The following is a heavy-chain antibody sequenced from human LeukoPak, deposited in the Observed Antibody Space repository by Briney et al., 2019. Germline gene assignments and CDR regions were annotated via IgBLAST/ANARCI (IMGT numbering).Heavy chain of an antibody. D-gene: IGHD6-19*01. V-gene: IGHV3-30*03. CDR1: GFPFSTYG. CDR3: ARETPDSSGWD. CDR2: ISNDGNNK. Sequence: GGSLRLSCAASGFPFSTYGMHWVRQAPGKGLEWVAAISNDGNNKFYADSVKGRFTISRDNPKNTMNLQMNSLRAEDTAVYYCARETPDSSGWDWGQGTLVTVSS. J-gene: IGHJ4*02.